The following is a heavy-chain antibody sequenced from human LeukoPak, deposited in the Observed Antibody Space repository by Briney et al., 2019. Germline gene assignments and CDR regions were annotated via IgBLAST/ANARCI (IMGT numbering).Heavy chain of an antibody. Sequence: GGSLRLSCAASGFTFSDYYMSWIRQAPGRGLEWVALISYDAKNRYYAESVKGRFTISRDNSKNTLYLQMNSLRAEDTAVYYCARGSGDYNFYFDYWGQGTLVTVSS. V-gene: IGHV3-30*14. CDR3: ARGSGDYNFYFDY. J-gene: IGHJ4*02. D-gene: IGHD5-24*01. CDR2: ISYDAKNR. CDR1: GFTFSDYY.